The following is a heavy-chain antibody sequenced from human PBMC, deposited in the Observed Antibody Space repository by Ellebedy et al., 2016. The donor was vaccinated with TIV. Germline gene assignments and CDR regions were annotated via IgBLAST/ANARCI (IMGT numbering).Heavy chain of an antibody. V-gene: IGHV3-11*05. CDR1: GFTFSDYY. CDR2: ISSSSSYT. CDR3: ARVRSYYNSYYFDY. D-gene: IGHD3-10*01. J-gene: IGHJ4*02. Sequence: GESLKISXAASGFTFSDYYMSWIRQAPGKGLEWVSYISSSSSYTNYADSVKGRFTISRDNAKNSLYLQMNSLRAEDTAVYYCARVRSYYNSYYFDYWGQGTLVTVSS.